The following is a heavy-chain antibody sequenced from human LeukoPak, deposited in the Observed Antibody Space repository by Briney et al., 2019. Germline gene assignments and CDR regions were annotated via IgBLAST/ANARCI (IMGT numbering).Heavy chain of an antibody. D-gene: IGHD2-21*01. Sequence: SETLSLTCTVSGGSISSYYWSWIRQPPGKGLEWIGYIYYSGSTNYNPSLKSRVTLSLDTSKNQFSLKLSSVTAADTAVYYCAGIRFHAFDIWGQGTMVTVSS. CDR1: GGSISSYY. CDR2: IYYSGST. J-gene: IGHJ3*02. CDR3: AGIRFHAFDI. V-gene: IGHV4-59*01.